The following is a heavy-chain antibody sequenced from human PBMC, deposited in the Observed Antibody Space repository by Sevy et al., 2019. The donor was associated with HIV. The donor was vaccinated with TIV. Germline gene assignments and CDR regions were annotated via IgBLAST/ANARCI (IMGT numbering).Heavy chain of an antibody. J-gene: IGHJ4*02. CDR3: ARNYGDYEYFDY. CDR2: IYYSGST. V-gene: IGHV4-59*01. D-gene: IGHD4-17*01. Sequence: SETLSLTCTVSGGSISSYYWSWIRQPPGKGLEWIGYIYYSGSTNYNPSLKSRVTLSVDTSKNQFSLKLSSVTAADTAVYYCARNYGDYEYFDYWGQGTLVTVSS. CDR1: GGSISSYY.